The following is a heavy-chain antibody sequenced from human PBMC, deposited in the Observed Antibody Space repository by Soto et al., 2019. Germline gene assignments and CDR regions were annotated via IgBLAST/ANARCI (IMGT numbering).Heavy chain of an antibody. CDR3: ARGPIVATTLYYYYYGMDV. V-gene: IGHV4-34*01. D-gene: IGHD5-12*01. CDR1: GGSFSGYY. J-gene: IGHJ6*02. Sequence: PSETLSLTCAVYGGSFSGYYWSWIRQPPGKGLEWNGEINHSGSTNYNPSLKSRVTISVDTSKNQFSLKLSSVTAADTAVYYCARGPIVATTLYYYYYGMDVWGQGTTVTVSS. CDR2: INHSGST.